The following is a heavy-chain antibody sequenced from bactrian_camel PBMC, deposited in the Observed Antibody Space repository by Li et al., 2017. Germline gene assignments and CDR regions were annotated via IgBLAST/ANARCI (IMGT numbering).Heavy chain of an antibody. CDR3: VKPNPDARGGFDH. V-gene: IGHV3S25*01. Sequence: QLVESGGGSVQAGGSLRLSCAASGFTISNYWMHWVRQGPGKGVEWVSSTSSEAFTSLYADSVRGRFTIARDNAKNTVYLLMNSLKPEDTAVYYCVKPNPDARGGFDHWGQGTQVTVS. CDR1: GFTISNYW. CDR2: TSSEAFTS. D-gene: IGHD1*01. J-gene: IGHJ4*01.